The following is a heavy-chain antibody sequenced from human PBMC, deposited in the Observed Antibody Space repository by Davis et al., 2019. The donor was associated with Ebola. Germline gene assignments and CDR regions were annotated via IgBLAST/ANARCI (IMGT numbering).Heavy chain of an antibody. CDR1: NYSIKSGYY. J-gene: IGHJ4*02. CDR3: VGGYNFDY. Sequence: SETLSLTCTVSNYSIKSGYYWGWIRQTPEKGLEWIASIDHSGSTIYNPSLKSRVTISADTSKNQVALKLSSVTAADTATYHCVGGYNFDYWGQGVQVIVSS. D-gene: IGHD3-16*02. V-gene: IGHV4-38-2*02. CDR2: IDHSGST.